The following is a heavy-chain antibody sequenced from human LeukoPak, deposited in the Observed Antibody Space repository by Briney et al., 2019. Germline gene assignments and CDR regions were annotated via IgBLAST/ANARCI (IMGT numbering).Heavy chain of an antibody. V-gene: IGHV3-11*01. CDR2: ISSSGSTI. Sequence: GGSLRLSCAASGFTFSGYYMSWIRQAPGKGLEWVSYISSSGSTIYYADSVKGRFTISRDNAKNSLYLQMNSLRAEDTAVYYCAKIKSGGWYGMDAFDIWGQGTMVTVSS. CDR1: GFTFSGYY. D-gene: IGHD6-19*01. J-gene: IGHJ3*02. CDR3: AKIKSGGWYGMDAFDI.